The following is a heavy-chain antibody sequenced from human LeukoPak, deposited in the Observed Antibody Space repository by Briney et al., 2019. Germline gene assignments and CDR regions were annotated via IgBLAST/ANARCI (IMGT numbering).Heavy chain of an antibody. CDR3: AKISAYYGSGSDY. D-gene: IGHD3-10*01. V-gene: IGHV3-30*02. Sequence: GGSLRLSCAASGFTFSSYGMHWVRQAPGKGLEWLAFIRYDGSNKYYADYVRGRFTISRANSKNTLYLQMNSLRAEDTAVYYCAKISAYYGSGSDYWGQGTLVTVSS. J-gene: IGHJ4*02. CDR2: IRYDGSNK. CDR1: GFTFSSYG.